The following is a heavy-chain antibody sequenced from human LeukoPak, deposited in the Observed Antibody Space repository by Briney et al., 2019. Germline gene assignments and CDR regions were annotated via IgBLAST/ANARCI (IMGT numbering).Heavy chain of an antibody. CDR2: INPNSGVT. CDR1: GYTFTGYY. Sequence: ASVKVSCKASGYTFTGYYMHWVRQAPGQGLEWMGRINPNSGVTNYAQKFQGRVTMTRDTSISTAYMELSRLRSDDTAVYYCARDVGATDAFDIWGQGTMVTVSS. V-gene: IGHV1-2*06. CDR3: ARDVGATDAFDI. J-gene: IGHJ3*02. D-gene: IGHD1-26*01.